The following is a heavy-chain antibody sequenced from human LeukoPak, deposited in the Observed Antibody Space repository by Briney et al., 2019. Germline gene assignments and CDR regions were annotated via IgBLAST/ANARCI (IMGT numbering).Heavy chain of an antibody. D-gene: IGHD3-10*01. J-gene: IGHJ4*02. V-gene: IGHV3-21*01. CDR2: ISSSSSYI. CDR3: AREWQDGYYFDY. Sequence: PGGSLRLSCAASGFTFSSYSMNWVRQAPGKGLEWVSSISSSSSYIYYADSVKGRFTISRDNSKNTLYLQMNSLRAEDTAVYYCAREWQDGYYFDYWGQGTLVTVSS. CDR1: GFTFSSYS.